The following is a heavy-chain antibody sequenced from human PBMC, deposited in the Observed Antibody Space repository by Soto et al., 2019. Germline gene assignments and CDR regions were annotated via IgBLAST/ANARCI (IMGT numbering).Heavy chain of an antibody. Sequence: ASVKVSCKASGYTFTNYGISWVRQAPGQGLEWMGWISAYNDNTNYAQKLQGRVTMTTDTSTSTVYMELRSLRSDETAVYYCARSGFYGSGSRPYYFDSWGQGPMITFSS. J-gene: IGHJ4*02. CDR1: GYTFTNYG. CDR2: ISAYNDNT. V-gene: IGHV1-18*01. D-gene: IGHD3-10*01. CDR3: ARSGFYGSGSRPYYFDS.